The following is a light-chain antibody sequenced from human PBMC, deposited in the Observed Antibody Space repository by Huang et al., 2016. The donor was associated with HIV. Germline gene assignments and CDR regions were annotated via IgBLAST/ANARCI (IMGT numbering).Light chain of an antibody. V-gene: IGKV1-5*03. CDR1: QTLSTW. CDR3: QQYNNYVT. Sequence: DIQMTQSPSILSASVGDTVTITCRASQTLSTWLAWYQQKPGKAPKRLIYAASSLESGVPSRFSGSGSGTEFTLTISSLQPDDSATYYCQQYNNYVTFGQGTKVEI. CDR2: AAS. J-gene: IGKJ1*01.